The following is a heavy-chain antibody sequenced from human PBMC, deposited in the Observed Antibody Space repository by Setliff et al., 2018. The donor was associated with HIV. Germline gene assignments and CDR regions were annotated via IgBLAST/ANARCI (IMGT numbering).Heavy chain of an antibody. J-gene: IGHJ5*02. CDR3: ARDLTSNSNCFEP. Sequence: SETLSLTCSVSGGSLISGGYYWSWIRQHPGKGLEWIGYVYYTGKTYYNPPLESRISMSVDTSKNQFSLKLTSVTAADTAIYYCARDLTSNSNCFEPWGQGTQVTVSS. D-gene: IGHD4-4*01. V-gene: IGHV4-31*03. CDR2: VYYTGKT. CDR1: GGSLISGGYY.